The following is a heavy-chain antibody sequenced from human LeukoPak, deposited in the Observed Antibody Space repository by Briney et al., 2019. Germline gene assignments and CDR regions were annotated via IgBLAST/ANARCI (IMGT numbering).Heavy chain of an antibody. D-gene: IGHD2-21*02. Sequence: PSETLSLTCTVSGGSISSYSWSWIRQPPGKGLEWIGSIYYSGSTYYNPSLKSRVTISVDTSKNQFSLKLSSVTAADTAVYYCASSYCGGDCSDAFDIWGQGTMVTVSS. V-gene: IGHV4-59*05. CDR1: GGSISSYS. J-gene: IGHJ3*02. CDR2: IYYSGST. CDR3: ASSYCGGDCSDAFDI.